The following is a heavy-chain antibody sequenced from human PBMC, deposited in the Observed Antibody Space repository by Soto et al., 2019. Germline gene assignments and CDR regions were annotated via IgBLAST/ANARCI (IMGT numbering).Heavy chain of an antibody. D-gene: IGHD3-10*01. CDR1: GFTFSSYS. J-gene: IGHJ4*02. CDR2: ISSSSSYI. Sequence: EVQLVESGGGLVKPGGSLRLSCAASGFTFSSYSMNWVRQAPGKGLEWVSSISSSSSYIYYADSVKGRFTISRDNAKNSLYPQMNSLRAEDTAVYYCARAHPDYYGSGLDYWGQGTLVTVSS. V-gene: IGHV3-21*01. CDR3: ARAHPDYYGSGLDY.